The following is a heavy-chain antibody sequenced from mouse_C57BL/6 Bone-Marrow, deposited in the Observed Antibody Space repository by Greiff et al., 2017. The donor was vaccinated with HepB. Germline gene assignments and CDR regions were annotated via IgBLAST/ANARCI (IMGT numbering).Heavy chain of an antibody. J-gene: IGHJ4*01. V-gene: IGHV1-80*01. CDR1: GYAFSSYW. Sequence: QVQLQQSGAELVKPGASVKISCKASGYAFSSYWMNWVKQRPGKGLEWIGQIYPGDGDTNYNGKFKGKATLTADTSSSTAYMQRSSLTSEDSAVYVFARGGTCFYAMDYCGQGTSVTVSS. CDR2: IYPGDGDT. D-gene: IGHD3-3*01. CDR3: ARGGTCFYAMDY.